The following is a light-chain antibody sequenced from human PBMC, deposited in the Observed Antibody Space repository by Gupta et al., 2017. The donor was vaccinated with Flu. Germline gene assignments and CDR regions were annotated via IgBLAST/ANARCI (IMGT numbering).Light chain of an antibody. CDR2: DAS. CDR1: QSVSPS. J-gene: IGKJ2*01. CDR3: QQRSALPMYT. V-gene: IGKV3-11*01. Sequence: EVVLTQSPATLSLSPGERAVLACRASQSVSPSIAWYQQKGGQAPRPLMYDASRRADGIPARFSGSGSGTDFTLTISTVEPEDFAVYFCQQRSALPMYTFGQGTRLEI.